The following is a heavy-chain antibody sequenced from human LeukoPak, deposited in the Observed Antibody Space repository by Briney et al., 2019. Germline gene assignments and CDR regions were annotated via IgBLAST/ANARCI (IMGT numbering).Heavy chain of an antibody. CDR3: ARDLLNDEGSSYFFDQ. Sequence: PGGSLRLSCAASGFTFSSYSMNWVRQAPGKGLEWVSYISQSSDRIYHADSVEGRFTISRDNAKNSLYLQMDSLRVEDTAVYYCARDLLNDEGSSYFFDQWGQGTLVTVAS. CDR1: GFTFSSYS. V-gene: IGHV3-48*04. D-gene: IGHD2-2*01. CDR2: ISQSSDRI. J-gene: IGHJ4*02.